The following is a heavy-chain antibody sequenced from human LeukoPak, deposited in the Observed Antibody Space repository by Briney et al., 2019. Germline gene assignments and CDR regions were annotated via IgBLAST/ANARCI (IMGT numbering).Heavy chain of an antibody. J-gene: IGHJ3*02. Sequence: PGGSLRLSCAASGFTFSDLWMHWVRQAPGRGLVWVSRVKGDGISTLYADFEEGRFTISRDNARNTLYLQMNSLRADDTALYYCATGPYNAFEMWGQGTMVTVSS. CDR1: GFTFSDLW. D-gene: IGHD2-2*02. CDR2: VKGDGIST. V-gene: IGHV3-74*01. CDR3: ATGPYNAFEM.